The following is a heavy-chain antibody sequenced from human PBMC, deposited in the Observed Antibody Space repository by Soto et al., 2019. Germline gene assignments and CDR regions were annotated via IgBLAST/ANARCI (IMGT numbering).Heavy chain of an antibody. CDR3: AHTESLYSRYYFDY. CDR2: IYWDDDK. D-gene: IGHD2-21*01. Sequence: QITLKESGPTLVKPTQTLTLTCTFSGFSLTTRAVGVGWIRQPPGKALEWLALIYWDDDKRYRPSLKSRLTVTKDTSKNQVVLTMTNMDPVDTATYYCAHTESLYSRYYFDYWGQGTLVTVSS. V-gene: IGHV2-5*02. CDR1: GFSLTTRAVG. J-gene: IGHJ4*02.